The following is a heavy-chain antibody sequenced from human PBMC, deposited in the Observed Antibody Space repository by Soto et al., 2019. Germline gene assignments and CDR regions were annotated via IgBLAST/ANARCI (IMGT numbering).Heavy chain of an antibody. CDR3: VRDGTKTLRDWFDP. J-gene: IGHJ5*02. CDR1: GASIIGFY. V-gene: IGHV4-4*07. Sequence: PSETLSLTCTVSGASIIGFYWSWIRKSAGKGLEWIGRIYATGTTDYNPSLKSRVMMSVDTSKKQFPLKLRSVTAADTAVYYCVRDGTKTLRDWFDPWGQGIPVTVSS. D-gene: IGHD1-1*01. CDR2: IYATGTT.